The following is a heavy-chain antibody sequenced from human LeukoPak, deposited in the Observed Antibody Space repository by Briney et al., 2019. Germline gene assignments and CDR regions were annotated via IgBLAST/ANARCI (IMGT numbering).Heavy chain of an antibody. CDR2: INPDSGGT. Sequence: VASVKVSCKVSGYTLTELSMHWVRQAPGKGLEWMGWINPDSGGTNYAQKFQGRVTMTRDTSITTAYMDLSSLRSDDTAVYYCARPRIAVADPWADDAFDIWGQGTLVTVSS. J-gene: IGHJ3*02. V-gene: IGHV1-2*02. CDR3: ARPRIAVADPWADDAFDI. CDR1: GYTLTELS. D-gene: IGHD6-19*01.